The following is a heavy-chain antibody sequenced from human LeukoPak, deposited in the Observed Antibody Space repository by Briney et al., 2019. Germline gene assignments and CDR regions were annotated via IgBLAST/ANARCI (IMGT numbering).Heavy chain of an antibody. CDR3: ARLEPGVLPNWFDP. CDR2: IYYSGST. CDR1: GGSISSSSYY. V-gene: IGHV4-39*01. Sequence: SETLSLTCTVSGGSISSSSYYWGWIRQPPGKGLEWIGSIYYSGSTYYNPSLKSRVTISVDTSKHQFSLKLSSVTAADTAVYYCARLEPGVLPNWFDPWGQGTLVTVSS. J-gene: IGHJ5*02. D-gene: IGHD1-14*01.